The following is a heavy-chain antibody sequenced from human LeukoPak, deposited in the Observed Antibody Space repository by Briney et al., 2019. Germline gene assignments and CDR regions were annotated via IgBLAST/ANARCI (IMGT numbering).Heavy chain of an antibody. CDR1: GFTFNRHW. Sequence: GGSLRLSCAASGFTFNRHWMSWVRQAPQKGLEWVANIKQGGSETYYVDSVKGRFTISRDNAENSLYLQMDSLRADDTAVYFCARVGSGYDIPHFDYWGQGTLLTVSS. CDR3: ARVGSGYDIPHFDY. CDR2: IKQGGSET. D-gene: IGHD5-12*01. V-gene: IGHV3-7*01. J-gene: IGHJ4*02.